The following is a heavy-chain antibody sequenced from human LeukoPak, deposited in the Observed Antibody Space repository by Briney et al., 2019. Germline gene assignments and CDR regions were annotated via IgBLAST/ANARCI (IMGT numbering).Heavy chain of an antibody. CDR3: AREGGYGGNLIDY. D-gene: IGHD4-23*01. Sequence: GGSLRLSCAASGFTFSSYSMNWVRQAPGKGLEWVSYISSSSSTIYYADSVKGRFTISRDSAKNSLYLQMNSLRAEDTAVYYCAREGGYGGNLIDYWGQGTLVTVSS. CDR1: GFTFSSYS. CDR2: ISSSSSTI. J-gene: IGHJ4*02. V-gene: IGHV3-48*04.